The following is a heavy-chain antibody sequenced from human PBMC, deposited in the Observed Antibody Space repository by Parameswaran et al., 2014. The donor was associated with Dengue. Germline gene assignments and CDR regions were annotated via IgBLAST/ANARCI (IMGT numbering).Heavy chain of an antibody. Sequence: VRQAPGKGLEWIGFIRSKAYGGTPDYAASVKGRFTISRDESKNIAYLQMDNLKTEDTAVYFCSCLLYYWGRGTLVTVSS. CDR3: SCLLYY. CDR2: IRSKAYGGTP. J-gene: IGHJ4*02. V-gene: IGHV3-49*02.